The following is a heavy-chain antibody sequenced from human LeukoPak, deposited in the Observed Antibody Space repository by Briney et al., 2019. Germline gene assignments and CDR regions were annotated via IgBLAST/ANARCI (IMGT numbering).Heavy chain of an antibody. Sequence: SETLSLTCTVSSGSISSSSYYWSWIRQPPGKGLEWIGYIYYSGSTNYNPSLKSRVTISVDTSKNQFSLKLSSVTAADTAVYYCARNGYSYGYGAFDIWGQGTMVTVSS. CDR3: ARNGYSYGYGAFDI. J-gene: IGHJ3*02. CDR2: IYYSGST. CDR1: SGSISSSSYY. D-gene: IGHD5-18*01. V-gene: IGHV4-61*01.